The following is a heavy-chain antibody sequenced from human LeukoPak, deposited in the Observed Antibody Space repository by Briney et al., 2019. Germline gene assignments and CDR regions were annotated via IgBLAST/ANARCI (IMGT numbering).Heavy chain of an antibody. J-gene: IGHJ5*02. CDR1: SYSISSGYY. CDR2: THHSGST. CDR3: ARVRLPTASPAWFDP. Sequence: PSETLSLTCTVSSYSISSGYYWGWIRQPPGKGLEWIASTHHSGSTYFNPSLKSRVSISVDTTKNQFSLKLSSVTAVDTAVYYCARVRLPTASPAWFDPWGQGTLVTVSS. V-gene: IGHV4-38-2*02. D-gene: IGHD2-2*01.